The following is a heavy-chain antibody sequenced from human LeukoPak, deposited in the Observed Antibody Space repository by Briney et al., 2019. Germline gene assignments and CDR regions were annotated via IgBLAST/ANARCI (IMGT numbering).Heavy chain of an antibody. J-gene: IGHJ4*02. Sequence: SETLSLTCTVSGGSISSYYWSWIRQPPGKGLEWIGYIYYSGSTNYNPSLKSRVTISVDTSKNQFSLKLSSVTAADTAVYYCARARITFGGVIVIDYWGQGALVTVSS. V-gene: IGHV4-59*01. CDR1: GGSISSYY. D-gene: IGHD3-16*02. CDR2: IYYSGST. CDR3: ARARITFGGVIVIDY.